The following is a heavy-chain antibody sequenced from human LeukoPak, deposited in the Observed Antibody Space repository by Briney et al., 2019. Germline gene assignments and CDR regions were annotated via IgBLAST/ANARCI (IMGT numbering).Heavy chain of an antibody. Sequence: PGGSLRLSCAASGFTFSSNSMNWVRQAPGKGLEWVSSISSSGTYIYYADSVKGRFTISRDNAENSLDLQMNSLRVEDTAVYYCSTYSAFDVWGQGTMVTVSS. CDR1: GFTFSSNS. CDR2: ISSSGTYI. J-gene: IGHJ3*01. D-gene: IGHD5/OR15-5a*01. CDR3: STYSAFDV. V-gene: IGHV3-21*01.